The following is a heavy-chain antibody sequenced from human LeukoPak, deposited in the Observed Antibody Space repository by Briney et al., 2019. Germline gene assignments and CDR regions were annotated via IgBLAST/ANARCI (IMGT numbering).Heavy chain of an antibody. J-gene: IGHJ4*02. CDR3: AXVVQLEKTIDY. V-gene: IGHV3-23*01. CDR2: ISGSGGST. Sequence: GGSLRLSCAASGFTFSSYAMSWVRQAPGKGLEWVSAISGSGGSTYYADSVKGRFTISRDNSKNTLYLQMNRLRAEDTAVYYCAXVVQLEKTIDYWGQGTLVTVS. CDR1: GFTFSSYA. D-gene: IGHD6-13*01.